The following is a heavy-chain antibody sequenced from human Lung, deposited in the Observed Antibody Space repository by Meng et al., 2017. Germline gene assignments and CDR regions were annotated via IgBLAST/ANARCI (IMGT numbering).Heavy chain of an antibody. CDR2: LYYSGST. D-gene: IGHD4-17*01. V-gene: IGHV4-39*01. J-gene: IGHJ4*02. CDR3: ATSTVTTFFDY. Sequence: QLQLQESGPGLVKPSETLSPTCSVSGGSISSSSYYWGWIRQPPGKGLEWIGSLYYSGSTYYNPSLKSRVTISVDTSKNQFSLKLSSVTAADTAVYYCATSTVTTFFDYWGQGTLVTVSS. CDR1: GGSISSSSYY.